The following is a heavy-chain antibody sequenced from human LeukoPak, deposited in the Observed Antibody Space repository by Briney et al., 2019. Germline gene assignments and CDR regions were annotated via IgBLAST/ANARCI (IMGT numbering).Heavy chain of an antibody. V-gene: IGHV4-39*01. CDR3: ARGDCSGGSCYLFDY. Sequence: SETLSLTCTVSGGSISSSSYYWGWIRQPPGKGLEWIGSIYYNGSTYYNPSLKGRVTISVDTSKNQFSLKLSSVTAADTAVYYCARGDCSGGSCYLFDYWGQGALVTVSS. J-gene: IGHJ4*02. CDR2: IYYNGST. CDR1: GGSISSSSYY. D-gene: IGHD2-15*01.